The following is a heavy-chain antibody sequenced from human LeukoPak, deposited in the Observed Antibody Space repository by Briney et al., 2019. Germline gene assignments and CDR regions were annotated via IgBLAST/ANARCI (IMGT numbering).Heavy chain of an antibody. Sequence: QSGGSLRLSCAASGFTFSSYGMSWVRQAPGKGLEWVSAISGSGGSTYYADSVKGRFTISRDNAKNSLYLQMNSLRAEDTAVYYCARVLAGIDGYNQFDYWGQGTLVTVSS. J-gene: IGHJ4*02. CDR1: GFTFSSYG. V-gene: IGHV3-23*01. CDR3: ARVLAGIDGYNQFDY. D-gene: IGHD5-24*01. CDR2: ISGSGGST.